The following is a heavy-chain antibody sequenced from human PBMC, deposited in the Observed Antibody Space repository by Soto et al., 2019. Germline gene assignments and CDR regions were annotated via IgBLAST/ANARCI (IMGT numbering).Heavy chain of an antibody. J-gene: IGHJ4*02. CDR2: FYYSGST. CDR1: GGSISSGGYY. D-gene: IGHD4-4*01. Sequence: QVQLQESGPGLVKPSQTLSLTCTVSGGSISSGGYYWSWIRQPPGKGLEWIGYFYYSGSTYSTPSLKSRVTISVDTSKNQFSLKLSSVTAAYTAVYYCARGGPVTTHPLDYWGQVTLVTVSS. V-gene: IGHV4-31*03. CDR3: ARGGPVTTHPLDY.